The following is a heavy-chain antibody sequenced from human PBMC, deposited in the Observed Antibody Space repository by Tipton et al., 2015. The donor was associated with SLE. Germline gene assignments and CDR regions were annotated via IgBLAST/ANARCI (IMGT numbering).Heavy chain of an antibody. Sequence: LRLSCTVSGGSISSGSYYWSWIRQPAGKGLEWIGRIYTSGSTTYNPSLKSRVTISVDTSKNQFSLKLVSVTAADTAVYYCARGNWNSQSYWGQGTLVTVSS. CDR3: ARGNWNSQSY. D-gene: IGHD1-7*01. V-gene: IGHV4-61*02. CDR1: GGSISSGSYY. CDR2: IYTSGST. J-gene: IGHJ4*02.